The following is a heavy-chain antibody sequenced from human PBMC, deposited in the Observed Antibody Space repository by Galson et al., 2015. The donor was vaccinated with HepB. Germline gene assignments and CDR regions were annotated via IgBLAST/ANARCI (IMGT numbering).Heavy chain of an antibody. CDR2: IIPIFGTA. CDR1: GGTFSSNA. Sequence: SVKVSCKASGGTFSSNAVSWVRQAPGQGLEWMGGIIPIFGTANYAQKFQGRVTITADESTSTVYMELSSLRSEDTAVYYCARGGGGHYGDYGDYWGQGTLVTVSS. D-gene: IGHD4-17*01. J-gene: IGHJ4*02. CDR3: ARGGGGHYGDYGDY. V-gene: IGHV1-69*13.